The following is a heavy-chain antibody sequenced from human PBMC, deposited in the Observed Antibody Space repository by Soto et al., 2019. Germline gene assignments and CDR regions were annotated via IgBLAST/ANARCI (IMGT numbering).Heavy chain of an antibody. CDR1: GFTFSSYG. D-gene: IGHD2-2*01. CDR2: IWYDGRSK. V-gene: IGHV3-33*01. CDR3: ARSPCSTSCYVDDY. Sequence: QVQLVESGGGVVQPGRSLRLSCAASGFTFSSYGLHWVGQAPGKGLEWVAVIWYDGRSKYYADSVQGRFTISRDNSKNTLYLQMNSLRAEDTAVYYCARSPCSTSCYVDDYWGQGTLVTVSS. J-gene: IGHJ4*02.